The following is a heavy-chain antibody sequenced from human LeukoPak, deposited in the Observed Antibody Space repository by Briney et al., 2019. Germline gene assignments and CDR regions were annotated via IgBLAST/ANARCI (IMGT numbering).Heavy chain of an antibody. J-gene: IGHJ4*02. CDR1: GFTFSSYG. V-gene: IGHV3-66*01. Sequence: GGSLRLSCAASGFTFSSYGMHWVRQAPGKGLEWVAVIYSGGSTYYADSVKGRFTISRDNSKNTLYLQMNSLRAEDTAVYYCASTQRGDYFDYWGQGTLVTVSS. D-gene: IGHD2-15*01. CDR2: IYSGGST. CDR3: ASTQRGDYFDY.